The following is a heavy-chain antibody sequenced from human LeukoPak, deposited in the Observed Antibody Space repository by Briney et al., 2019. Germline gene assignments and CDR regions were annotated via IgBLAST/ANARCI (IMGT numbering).Heavy chain of an antibody. CDR1: GGSFSGYY. V-gene: IGHV4-34*01. CDR3: ARARTGFDL. Sequence: SETLSLTCAVYGGSFSGYYWSWIRQPPGKGLEWIREINHSGSTNYNPSLKSRVTISVDTSKNQLSLKLSSVTAADSAVYYCARARTGFDLWGQGALVTVSS. D-gene: IGHD1-1*01. CDR2: INHSGST. J-gene: IGHJ5*02.